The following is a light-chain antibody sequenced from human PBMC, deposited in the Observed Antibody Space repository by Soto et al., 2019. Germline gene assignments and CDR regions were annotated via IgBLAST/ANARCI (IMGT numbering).Light chain of an antibody. CDR3: QQTLATPRT. J-gene: IGKJ1*01. CDR2: AAS. CDR1: HGITWS. V-gene: IGKV1-39*01. Sequence: DIQLTQSPSFLSASVGDRVTITCRASHGITWSLAWYQQKPGKPPKLLIYAASSLQSGVPSRFSGTGSGTDFTLAISSLQPEDFATYYCQQTLATPRTFGQGTKVDIK.